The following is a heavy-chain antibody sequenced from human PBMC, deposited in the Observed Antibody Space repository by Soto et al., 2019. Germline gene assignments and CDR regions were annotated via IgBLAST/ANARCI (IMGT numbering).Heavy chain of an antibody. CDR2: IYYSGST. CDR1: GGSISSSSYY. D-gene: IGHD4-17*01. CDR3: ATTTTVSLRDYYMDV. V-gene: IGHV4-39*07. J-gene: IGHJ6*03. Sequence: PSETLSLTCTVSGGSISSSSYYWGWIRQPPGRGLEWIGSIYYSGSTYYNPSLKSRVTISVDTSKNQFSLKLSSVTAADTAVYYCATTTTVSLRDYYMDVWGKGTTVTVSS.